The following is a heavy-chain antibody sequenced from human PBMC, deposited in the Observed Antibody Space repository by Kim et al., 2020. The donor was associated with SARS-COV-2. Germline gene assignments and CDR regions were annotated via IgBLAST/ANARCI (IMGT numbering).Heavy chain of an antibody. CDR2: IRQDGNEY. CDR3: AGDFAGGAFDH. Sequence: GGSLRLSCVVSAFTFSSEWMAWFRQTPGKGLEFLANIRQDGNEYNYADSVKGRFIISRNNARNSLYLQMNSLRGEDTAVYYCAGDFAGGAFDHWAQGTLITISS. J-gene: IGHJ4*02. CDR1: AFTFSSEW. D-gene: IGHD3-10*01. V-gene: IGHV3-7*01.